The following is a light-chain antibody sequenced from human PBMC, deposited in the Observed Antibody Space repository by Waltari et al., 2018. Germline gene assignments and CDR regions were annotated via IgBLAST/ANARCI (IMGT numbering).Light chain of an antibody. V-gene: IGLV2-23*02. J-gene: IGLJ2*01. Sequence: QSALTQPASVSGSPGQSLTLSCHGTSSDVGSSYLVSWYQQPPGKAPKLMIYEVSKRPSGVSNRFSGSKSGNTASLTISGLQAEDEADYYCCSYAGSSTFVVFGGGTKLTVL. CDR2: EVS. CDR3: CSYAGSSTFVV. CDR1: SSDVGSSYL.